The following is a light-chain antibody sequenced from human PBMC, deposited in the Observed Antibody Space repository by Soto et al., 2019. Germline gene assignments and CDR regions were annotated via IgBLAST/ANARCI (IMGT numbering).Light chain of an antibody. V-gene: IGKV1-27*01. Sequence: DIQMTQSPSSLSASLGDRVTITCRASQGIGGYLAWFQQQPGNAPKLLIYAASTLQSGVPSRFSGSGSGTYFTLTVSSLQAEDVATYYCQKYNSAPLTFGGGTRVEIK. J-gene: IGKJ4*01. CDR1: QGIGGY. CDR2: AAS. CDR3: QKYNSAPLT.